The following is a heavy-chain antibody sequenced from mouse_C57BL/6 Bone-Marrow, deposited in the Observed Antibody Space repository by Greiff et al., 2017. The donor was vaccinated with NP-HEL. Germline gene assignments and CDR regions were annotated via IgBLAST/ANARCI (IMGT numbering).Heavy chain of an antibody. Sequence: EVHLVESGGGLVKPGGSLKLSCAASGFTFSSYAMSWVRQTPEKRLEWVATISDGGSYTYYPDNVKGRFPISRDNNKNNMVLQMSHLKSEDTAMYYCARRMIYDGYYGGFADWGQGTLVTVAA. D-gene: IGHD2-3*01. CDR3: ARRMIYDGYYGGFAD. CDR2: ISDGGSYT. J-gene: IGHJ3*01. V-gene: IGHV5-4*01. CDR1: GFTFSSYA.